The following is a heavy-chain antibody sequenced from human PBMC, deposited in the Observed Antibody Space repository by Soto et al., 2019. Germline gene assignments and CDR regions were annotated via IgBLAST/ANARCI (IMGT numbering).Heavy chain of an antibody. CDR2: IYYSGST. CDR1: GGSISSSSYY. J-gene: IGHJ6*03. V-gene: IGHV4-39*01. D-gene: IGHD6-13*01. Sequence: QLQLQESGPGLVKPSETLSLTCTVSGGSISSSSYYWGWIRQPPGKGLEWIGSIYYSGSTYYNPSLNSRVTISVDTSKNQFSMKLSSVTAADTAVYYCARMGPAAAGTLYYYYYMDVWGKGTTVTVSS. CDR3: ARMGPAAAGTLYYYYYMDV.